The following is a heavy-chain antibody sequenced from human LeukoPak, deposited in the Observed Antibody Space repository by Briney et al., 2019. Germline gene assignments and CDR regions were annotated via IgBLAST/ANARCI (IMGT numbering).Heavy chain of an antibody. Sequence: ASVKVSCKASGYTFTSYDINWVRQATGQGLEWMGWMNPNSGNTGYAQKFQGRVTMTRNTSISTAYMELSSLRSEDTAMYYCARGRGYCSSTSCYRGQLYNWFDPWGQGTLVTVSS. D-gene: IGHD2-2*01. V-gene: IGHV1-8*01. CDR2: MNPNSGNT. CDR3: ARGRGYCSSTSCYRGQLYNWFDP. J-gene: IGHJ5*02. CDR1: GYTFTSYD.